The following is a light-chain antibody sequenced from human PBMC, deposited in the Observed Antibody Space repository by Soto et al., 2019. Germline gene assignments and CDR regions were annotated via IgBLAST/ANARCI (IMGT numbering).Light chain of an antibody. CDR1: NSDVGAYNS. CDR3: SSYTSSNSVI. CDR2: DVS. Sequence: QSALTQPASVSGSPGQSITISCTGTNSDVGAYNSVSWYQRHPGKAPKLIIFDVSYRPSGVSDRFSGSKSGSTASLTISGLQAEDEADYYCSSYTSSNSVIFGGGTQLTVL. J-gene: IGLJ2*01. V-gene: IGLV2-14*03.